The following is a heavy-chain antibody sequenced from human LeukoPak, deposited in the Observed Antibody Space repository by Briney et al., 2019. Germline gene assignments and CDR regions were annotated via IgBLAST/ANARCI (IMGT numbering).Heavy chain of an antibody. Sequence: SETLSLTCTVSGGSISSYYWSWIRQPPGKGLEWIGYIYYSGSTNYNPSLKSRVTISVDTSKNQFSLKLSSVTAADTAVYYCARGKVRYSSSAYYYMDVWGKGTTVTVSS. CDR2: IYYSGST. J-gene: IGHJ6*03. D-gene: IGHD6-6*01. CDR1: GGSISSYY. V-gene: IGHV4-59*01. CDR3: ARGKVRYSSSAYYYMDV.